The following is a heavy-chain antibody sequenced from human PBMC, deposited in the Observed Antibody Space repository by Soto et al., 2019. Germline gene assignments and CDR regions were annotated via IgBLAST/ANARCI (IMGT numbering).Heavy chain of an antibody. CDR1: GCSISSGGYY. V-gene: IGHV4-31*03. CDR3: ARDKVEVAAAGNNYYYYCGMDV. D-gene: IGHD6-13*01. Sequence: PXETLSLTCTVSGCSISSGGYYWSWIRQHPGKGLEWIGYIYYSGSTYYNPSLKSRVTISVDTSKNQFSLKLSSVTAADTAVYYCARDKVEVAAAGNNYYYYCGMDVWGHGTTVTVSS. CDR2: IYYSGST. J-gene: IGHJ6*02.